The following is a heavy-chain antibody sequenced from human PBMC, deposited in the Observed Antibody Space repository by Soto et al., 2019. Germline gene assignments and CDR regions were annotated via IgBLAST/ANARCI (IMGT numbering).Heavy chain of an antibody. J-gene: IGHJ3*02. CDR1: GFTFSDYY. Sequence: PGGSLRLSCAASGFTFSDYYMSWIRQAPGKGLEWVSYISGSGSTIYYADSVKGRFTISRDNAKNSLYLQMNSLRAEDTAVYYCARDRYYDTSPYAFDIWGQGTMVTVSS. CDR2: ISGSGSTI. D-gene: IGHD3-22*01. V-gene: IGHV3-11*01. CDR3: ARDRYYDTSPYAFDI.